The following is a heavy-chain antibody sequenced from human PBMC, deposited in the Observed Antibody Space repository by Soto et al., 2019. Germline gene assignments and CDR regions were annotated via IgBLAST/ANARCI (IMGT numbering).Heavy chain of an antibody. D-gene: IGHD2-2*01. Sequence: QVQLVQSGAEVKKPGASVKVSCKASGYTFTSYGISWVRQAPGQGLEWMGWISAYNGNTNYAQELQGRVTMTTDTSTSTAYMELRSLRSDDTAVYYCARDGLGSGAAAILTYYYYYGMDVWGQGTTVTVSS. CDR1: GYTFTSYG. V-gene: IGHV1-18*04. CDR2: ISAYNGNT. J-gene: IGHJ6*02. CDR3: ARDGLGSGAAAILTYYYYYGMDV.